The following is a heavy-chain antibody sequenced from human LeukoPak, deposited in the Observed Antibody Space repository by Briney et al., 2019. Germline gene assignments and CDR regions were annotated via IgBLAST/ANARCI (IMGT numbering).Heavy chain of an antibody. V-gene: IGHV3-30*02. CDR1: GITFNIYG. Sequence: GGSLRLSCAASGITFNIYGMYWVRQAPGKGLEWVAFIRYDGSNKYYADSVKGRFTISRDNSKNTLYLQMNSLRAEDMALYYCAKASSSWYSAFDIWGQGTMVTVSS. CDR2: IRYDGSNK. CDR3: AKASSSWYSAFDI. D-gene: IGHD6-13*01. J-gene: IGHJ3*02.